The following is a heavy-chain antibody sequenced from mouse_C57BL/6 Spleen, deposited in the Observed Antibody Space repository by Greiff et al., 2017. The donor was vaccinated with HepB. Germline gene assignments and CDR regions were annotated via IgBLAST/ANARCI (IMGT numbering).Heavy chain of an antibody. CDR1: GFTFTDYS. V-gene: IGHV1-36*01. J-gene: IGHJ3*01. Sequence: EVQLQQSGPVLVKPGPSVKISCKASGFTFTDYSMHWVKQSHGKSLEWIGLVYPYNGGTSYNQKFKGKATLTVDTYSSTVYMELNSLTSEDCAVYYCARRGNYGSIRFAYWGQGTLVTVSA. D-gene: IGHD1-1*01. CDR2: VYPYNGGT. CDR3: ARRGNYGSIRFAY.